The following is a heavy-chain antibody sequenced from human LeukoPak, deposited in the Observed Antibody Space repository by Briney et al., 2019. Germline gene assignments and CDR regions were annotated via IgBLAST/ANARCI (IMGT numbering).Heavy chain of an antibody. Sequence: ASVKVSCKASGYTFTSYYMHWVRQAPGQGLEWMGIINPSGGSTSYAQKFQGRVTMTRDTSTSTVYMELSSLRSEDTAVYYCARNLGCCSGGSCYSGWFDPWGQGTLVTVSS. V-gene: IGHV1-46*01. D-gene: IGHD2-15*01. CDR2: INPSGGST. CDR1: GYTFTSYY. CDR3: ARNLGCCSGGSCYSGWFDP. J-gene: IGHJ5*02.